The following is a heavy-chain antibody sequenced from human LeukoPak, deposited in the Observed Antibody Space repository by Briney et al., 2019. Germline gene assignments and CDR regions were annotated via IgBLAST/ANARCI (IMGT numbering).Heavy chain of an antibody. V-gene: IGHV1-2*02. D-gene: IGHD4-23*01. Sequence: ASVKVSCKASGYTFTGYYMHWVRQAPGQGLEWMGWINPNSGGTNYAPKFQGRVTMTRDTSISTAYMELSRLRSDDTAVYYCARDSQDYGGNSWDYWGQGTLVTVSS. CDR2: INPNSGGT. CDR3: ARDSQDYGGNSWDY. CDR1: GYTFTGYY. J-gene: IGHJ4*02.